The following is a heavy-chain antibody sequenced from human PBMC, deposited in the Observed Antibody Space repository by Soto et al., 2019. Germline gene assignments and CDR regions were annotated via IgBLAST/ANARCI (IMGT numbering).Heavy chain of an antibody. CDR1: GVTVSSNY. J-gene: IGHJ4*02. D-gene: IGHD2-21*01. CDR2: IYSGGST. V-gene: IGHV3-53*01. Sequence: GGSLRLSCAASGVTVSSNYMSWVRQAPGKGLEWVSVIYSGGSTYYADSVKGRFTISRDNSKNTLYLQMNSLRAEDTAVYYCARELRWAYDYWGQGTLVTVSS. CDR3: ARELRWAYDY.